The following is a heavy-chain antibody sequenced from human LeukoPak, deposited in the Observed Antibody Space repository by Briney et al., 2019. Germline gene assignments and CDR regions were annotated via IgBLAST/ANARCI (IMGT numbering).Heavy chain of an antibody. J-gene: IGHJ4*02. D-gene: IGHD3-16*01. CDR1: GYSFTSYW. Sequence: GESLKISCKGSGYSFTSYWIGWVRQMPGKGLEWMGIIYPGDSDTRYSPSFRGQVTISADKSIRTAYLQWSSLKASDTAMYYCARHRGSLGHTYDYWGQGTLVTVSS. CDR2: IYPGDSDT. CDR3: ARHRGSLGHTYDY. V-gene: IGHV5-51*01.